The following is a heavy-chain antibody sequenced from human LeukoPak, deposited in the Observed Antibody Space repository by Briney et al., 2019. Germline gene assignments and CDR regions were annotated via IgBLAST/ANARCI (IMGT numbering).Heavy chain of an antibody. Sequence: GGSLRLSCAASGFTFSSHWMHWGRQAPGKGLVWVTRISSDGSSTRYADSVKGRFTISRDNAKNTLYLQMSSLRAEDTAMYYCARISLSGWVNDHWGQGTLVTVSS. D-gene: IGHD6-19*01. CDR1: GFTFSSHW. CDR2: ISSDGSST. V-gene: IGHV3-74*01. CDR3: ARISLSGWVNDH. J-gene: IGHJ4*02.